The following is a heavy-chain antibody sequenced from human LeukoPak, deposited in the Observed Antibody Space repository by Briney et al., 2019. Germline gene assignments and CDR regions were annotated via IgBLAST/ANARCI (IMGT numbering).Heavy chain of an antibody. CDR3: ARERGGDAFDI. Sequence: GGSLRLSCAASGFTFSDCHIHWVRQAPGKGLDWVALIWYDEDAKFYADSVKGRFTISRDNSKDTLYLQMNSLGVEDTAVYYCARERGGDAFDIWGQGTMVTVSS. D-gene: IGHD2-15*01. CDR1: GFTFSDCH. CDR2: IWYDEDAK. V-gene: IGHV3-33*01. J-gene: IGHJ3*02.